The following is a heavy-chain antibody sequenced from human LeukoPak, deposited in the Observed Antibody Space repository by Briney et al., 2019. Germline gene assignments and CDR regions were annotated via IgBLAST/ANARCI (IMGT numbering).Heavy chain of an antibody. Sequence: SETLSLTCTVSGGSVRSSSYYWGCIRQPPGKGLEWIGSVHYNGSTCYNPSLGGRVIMSIDTSKNQFSLKLTSVTAADTAMYYCARDRGVPRPYYFDQWGQGTLVTVSS. D-gene: IGHD3-10*01. CDR3: ARDRGVPRPYYFDQ. V-gene: IGHV4-39*07. CDR1: GGSVRSSSYY. CDR2: VHYNGST. J-gene: IGHJ4*02.